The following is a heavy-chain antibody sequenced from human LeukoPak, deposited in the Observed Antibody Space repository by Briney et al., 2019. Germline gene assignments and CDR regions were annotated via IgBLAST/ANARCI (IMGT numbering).Heavy chain of an antibody. CDR2: IRYDGSNK. D-gene: IGHD2-15*01. Sequence: GGSLRLSCAASGFTFSSYGMHWVRQAPGKGLEWVAFIRYDGSNKYYADSVKGRFTISRDNSKNTLYLQMNSLRAEDTAVYYCARDNPREYCSGGSCYYQWGQGTLVTVSS. CDR1: GFTFSSYG. J-gene: IGHJ4*02. V-gene: IGHV3-30*02. CDR3: ARDNPREYCSGGSCYYQ.